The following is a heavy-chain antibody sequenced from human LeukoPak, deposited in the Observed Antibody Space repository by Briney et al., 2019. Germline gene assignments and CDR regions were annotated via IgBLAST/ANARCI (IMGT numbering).Heavy chain of an antibody. Sequence: PGGSLRLSCAASGFTFSSYAMHWVRQAPGKGLEWVAVISYDGSNKYYADSVKGRFTISRDNSKNTLYLQMNSLRAEDTAVYYCASPEMATITPISGWEGDDYWGQGTLVTVSS. D-gene: IGHD5-24*01. CDR3: ASPEMATITPISGWEGDDY. CDR1: GFTFSSYA. V-gene: IGHV3-30-3*01. J-gene: IGHJ4*02. CDR2: ISYDGSNK.